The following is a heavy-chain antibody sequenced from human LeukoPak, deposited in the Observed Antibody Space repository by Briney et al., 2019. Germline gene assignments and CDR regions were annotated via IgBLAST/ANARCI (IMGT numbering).Heavy chain of an antibody. CDR2: ISGSGGST. CDR1: GFTVSSNY. J-gene: IGHJ4*02. V-gene: IGHV3-23*01. D-gene: IGHD2-2*02. Sequence: PGGSLRLSCAASGFTVSSNYMSWVRQAPGKGLEWVSAISGSGGSTYYADSVKGRFTISRDNSKNTLYLQMNSLRAEDTAVYYCATSPVDIVVVPAAIRRGYFDYWGQGTLVTVSS. CDR3: ATSPVDIVVVPAAIRRGYFDY.